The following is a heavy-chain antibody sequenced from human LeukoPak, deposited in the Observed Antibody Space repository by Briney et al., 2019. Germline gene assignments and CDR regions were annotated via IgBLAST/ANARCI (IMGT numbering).Heavy chain of an antibody. Sequence: ASVKVSCETSGYTFISYGFSWVRQAPGQGPEWMGWISAYDGNTNSAQKFQGRVIMTTDTSASTTYMEARSLRPDDTAVYYCVRDGYGSGKGFFDYWGQGTLVTVSS. CDR2: ISAYDGNT. V-gene: IGHV1-18*01. D-gene: IGHD3-10*01. J-gene: IGHJ4*02. CDR1: GYTFISYG. CDR3: VRDGYGSGKGFFDY.